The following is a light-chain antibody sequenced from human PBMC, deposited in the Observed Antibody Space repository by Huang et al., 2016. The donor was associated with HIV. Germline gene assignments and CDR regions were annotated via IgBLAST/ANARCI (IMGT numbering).Light chain of an antibody. CDR2: AAS. CDR1: QAISNS. J-gene: IGKJ4*01. Sequence: IQMTQSPSSLSASVGDRVTITCRASQAISNSLVWYQQKPGKAPKLLLFAASRLDSGVPSRFRGSGSGTDYTLTISSIQPEDFATYYCQQYFTTPLAFGGGTKVEIK. CDR3: QQYFTTPLA. V-gene: IGKV1-NL1*01.